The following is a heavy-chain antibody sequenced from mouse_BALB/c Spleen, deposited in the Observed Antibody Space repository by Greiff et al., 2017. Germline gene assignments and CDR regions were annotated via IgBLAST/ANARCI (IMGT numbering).Heavy chain of an antibody. J-gene: IGHJ3*01. V-gene: IGHV1-7*01. D-gene: IGHD4-1*01. CDR2: INPSTGYT. CDR3: ARSRELGRGFAY. CDR1: GYTFTSYW. Sequence: QVQLQQSGAELAKPGASVKMSCKASGYTFTSYWMHWVKQRPGQGLEWIGYINPSTGYTEYNQKFKDKATLTADKSSSTAYMQLSSLTSEDSAVYYCARSRELGRGFAYWGQGTLVTVSA.